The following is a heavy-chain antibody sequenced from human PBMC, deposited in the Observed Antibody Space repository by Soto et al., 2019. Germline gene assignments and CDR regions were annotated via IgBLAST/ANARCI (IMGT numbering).Heavy chain of an antibody. D-gene: IGHD3-3*01. CDR3: ARDSPITIFGVEEYDAFDI. CDR2: IYSGGST. CDR1: GFTVSSNY. J-gene: IGHJ3*02. V-gene: IGHV3-66*01. Sequence: GGSLRLSCAASGFTVSSNYMSWVRQAPGKGLEWVSVIYSGGSTYYADSVKGRFTISRDNSKNTLYLQMNSLRAEDTAVYYCARDSPITIFGVEEYDAFDIWGQGTMVTVSS.